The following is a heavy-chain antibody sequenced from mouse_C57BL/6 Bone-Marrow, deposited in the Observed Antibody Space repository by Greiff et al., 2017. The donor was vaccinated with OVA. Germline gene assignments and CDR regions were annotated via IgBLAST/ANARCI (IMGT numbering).Heavy chain of an antibody. J-gene: IGHJ2*01. CDR2: IRSKSSNNET. V-gene: IGHV10-3*01. CDR3: VRRGDY. CDR1: GFTFNTYA. Sequence: EVQLVESGGGLVQPKGSLKLSCTASGFTFNTYAMHWVRQAPGKGLEWVARIRSKSSNNETYYADSVKDRFTISKDDSQSMLYLQMKKLKTEDTAMYYCVRRGDYWGQGTTLTVSS.